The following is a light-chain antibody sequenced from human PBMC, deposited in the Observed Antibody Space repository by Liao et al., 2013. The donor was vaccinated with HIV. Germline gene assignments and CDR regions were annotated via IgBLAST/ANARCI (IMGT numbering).Light chain of an antibody. J-gene: IGLJ1*01. V-gene: IGLV3-1*01. CDR3: QVWDSSSDHQV. CDR2: QDT. CDR1: KLGDKY. Sequence: SYDLTQPPSVSVSPGQTASITCSGDKLGDKYACWFQQKPGQSPVLVIYQDTKRPSGIPEQFSGSNSGNTATLTISGTQAVDEADYYCQVWDSSSDHQVFGTGTKVTVL.